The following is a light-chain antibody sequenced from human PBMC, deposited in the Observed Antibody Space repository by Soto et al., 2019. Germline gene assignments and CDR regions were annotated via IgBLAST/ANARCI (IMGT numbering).Light chain of an antibody. CDR3: QQYNNWPPQLT. Sequence: EIVMTQSPATLSVSPGERATLSCRASQSVSSNLAWYQQKPGQATRLLIYGASTRATGIPARFSGSGSGTEFNLTISRLQYEDFAVYYCQQYNNWPPQLTFGGGTKVEIK. CDR2: GAS. CDR1: QSVSSN. J-gene: IGKJ4*02. V-gene: IGKV3-15*01.